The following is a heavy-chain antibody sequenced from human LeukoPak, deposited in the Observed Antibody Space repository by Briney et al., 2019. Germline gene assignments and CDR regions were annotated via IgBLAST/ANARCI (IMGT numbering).Heavy chain of an antibody. CDR2: INHSGST. Sequence: SETLSLTCAVYGGSFSGYYWSWIRQPPGKGLEWIGEINHSGSTYYNPSLKSRVTISVDTSKNQFSLKLSSVTAADTAVYYCASVPVTGPDYDFWSGYYSFDYWGQGTLVTVSS. J-gene: IGHJ4*02. D-gene: IGHD3-3*01. V-gene: IGHV4-34*01. CDR1: GGSFSGYY. CDR3: ASVPVTGPDYDFWSGYYSFDY.